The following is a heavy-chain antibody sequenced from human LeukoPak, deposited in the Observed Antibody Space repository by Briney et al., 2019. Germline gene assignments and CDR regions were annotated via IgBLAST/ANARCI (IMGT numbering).Heavy chain of an antibody. D-gene: IGHD3-22*01. CDR2: INHSGST. CDR3: ARGGEYYYDSSGYYPFDY. CDR1: GGSFSGYY. Sequence: SETLSLTCAVYGGSFSGYYWSWIRQPPGKGLEWIGEINHSGSTNYNPSLKSRVTISVDTSKNQSSLKLSSVTAADTAVYYCARGGEYYYDSSGYYPFDYWGQGTLVTVSS. V-gene: IGHV4-34*01. J-gene: IGHJ4*02.